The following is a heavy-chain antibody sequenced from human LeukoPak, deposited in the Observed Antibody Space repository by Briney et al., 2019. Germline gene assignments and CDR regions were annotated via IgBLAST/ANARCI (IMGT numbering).Heavy chain of an antibody. CDR3: ARDPYPRRSGYYFDAFDI. D-gene: IGHD3-22*01. Sequence: TGGSLRLSCAASGFTFSSYSMNWVRQAPGKGLEWVSYISSSSSTIYYADSVKGRFTISRDNAKNSLYLQMNSLRDEDTAVYYCARDPYPRRSGYYFDAFDIWGQGTMVTVSS. J-gene: IGHJ3*02. CDR1: GFTFSSYS. V-gene: IGHV3-48*02. CDR2: ISSSSSTI.